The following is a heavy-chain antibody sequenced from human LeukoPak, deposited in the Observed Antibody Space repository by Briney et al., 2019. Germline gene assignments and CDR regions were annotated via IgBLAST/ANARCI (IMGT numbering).Heavy chain of an antibody. D-gene: IGHD3-22*01. CDR3: ARGRTDYYDSSASFPALGY. Sequence: ASVKVSCTASGYTFNTYDINWVRPATAQGLEWMGWMNPNNGDTGYAQKFQGRVTVTRDTSTSTAYMELTSLTSEDTAVYYCARGRTDYYDSSASFPALGYWDQGTLVTVSS. CDR1: GYTFNTYD. CDR2: MNPNNGDT. V-gene: IGHV1-8*01. J-gene: IGHJ4*02.